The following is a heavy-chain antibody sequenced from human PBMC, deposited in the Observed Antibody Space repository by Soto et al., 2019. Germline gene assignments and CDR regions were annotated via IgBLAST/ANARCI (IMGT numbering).Heavy chain of an antibody. V-gene: IGHV3-30*18. Sequence: QVQLVESGGGVVQPGRSLRLSCAASGFTLTYYGMHWVRQAPGKGLEWVAVISYDGSNTYYADSVKGRFTISRDNSKNTLYLQMDNLRPEDTAVYYCAKDMEQRLVRGWFDPWGQGTLVTVSS. CDR1: GFTLTYYG. CDR3: AKDMEQRLVRGWFDP. CDR2: ISYDGSNT. J-gene: IGHJ5*02. D-gene: IGHD6-13*01.